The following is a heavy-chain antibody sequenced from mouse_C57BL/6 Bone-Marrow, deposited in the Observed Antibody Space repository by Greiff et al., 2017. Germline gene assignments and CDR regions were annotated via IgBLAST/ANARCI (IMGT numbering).Heavy chain of an antibody. CDR1: GFSLTSYG. CDR3: ARQGLRSVLYAMDY. CDR2: IWSDGST. Sequence: VKLVESGPGLVAPSQSLSITCTVSGFSLTSYGVHWVRQPPGKGLEWLVVIWSDGSTTYNSAPKSRLSISKDNSKSQVFLKMNSLQTDDTAMYYCARQGLRSVLYAMDYWGQGTSVTVSS. D-gene: IGHD1-1*01. V-gene: IGHV2-6-1*01. J-gene: IGHJ4*01.